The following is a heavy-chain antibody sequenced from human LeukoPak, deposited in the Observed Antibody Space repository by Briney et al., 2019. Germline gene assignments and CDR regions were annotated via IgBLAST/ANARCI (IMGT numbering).Heavy chain of an antibody. CDR2: ISGSGGRT. D-gene: IGHD3-10*01. V-gene: IGHV3-23*01. Sequence: GGSLRLSCAASGFTFSSYVMSWVRQAPGKGLEWVSGISGSGGRTYYADSVKGRFTISRDNSKNTLYLQMNSLRAEDTAVYYCAATYGSGSRGDAFDIWGQGTMVTVSS. J-gene: IGHJ3*02. CDR1: GFTFSSYV. CDR3: AATYGSGSRGDAFDI.